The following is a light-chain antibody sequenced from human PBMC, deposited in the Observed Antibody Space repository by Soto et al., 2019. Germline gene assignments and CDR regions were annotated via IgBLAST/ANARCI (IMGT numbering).Light chain of an antibody. CDR2: DVS. V-gene: IGLV2-11*01. Sequence: QSALTQPRSVSGSPGQSVTISCAGTNSDVGAYNYVSWYQHHPGKAPKLIIYDVSERPSGVPDRFSGSKSANTASLTISGLQADDEGDYYCCSYAGSYTFVLFGGGTQLTVL. CDR3: CSYAGSYTFVL. J-gene: IGLJ7*01. CDR1: NSDVGAYNY.